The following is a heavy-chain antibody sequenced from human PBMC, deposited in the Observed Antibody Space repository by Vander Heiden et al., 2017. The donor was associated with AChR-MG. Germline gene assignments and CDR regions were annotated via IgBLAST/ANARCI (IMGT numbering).Heavy chain of an antibody. V-gene: IGHV3-15*01. D-gene: IGHD3-9*01. Sequence: EAQLVESGGGLVQPGGSLRLSCAASGFTFSSSWMSWVRQAPGKGLEWVGRIKPTSAGGTTDGAAPVKDRFTISRDDSKNTVYMKMNSLKIEDTAVYDCTTGGHYFGAWGQATLVTVSS. CDR3: TTGGHYFGA. CDR1: GFTFSSSW. J-gene: IGHJ1*01. CDR2: IKPTSAGGTT.